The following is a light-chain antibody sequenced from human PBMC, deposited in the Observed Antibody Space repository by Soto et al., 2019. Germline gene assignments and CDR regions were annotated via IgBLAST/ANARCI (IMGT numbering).Light chain of an antibody. Sequence: DNEMTQAPSSLSASVGDRVTITCRASQGISHYVAWYQQKPRKVPKLLIYDTSTLPLGVPSRFCGSGSRRDFTLTISSLEPEDVATYYCQKYHSAAGTFGQGTKVDIK. J-gene: IGKJ1*01. CDR1: QGISHY. V-gene: IGKV1-27*01. CDR3: QKYHSAAGT. CDR2: DTS.